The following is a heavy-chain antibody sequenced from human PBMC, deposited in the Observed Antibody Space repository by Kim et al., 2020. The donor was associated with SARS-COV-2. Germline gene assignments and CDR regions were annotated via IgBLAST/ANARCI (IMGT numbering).Heavy chain of an antibody. J-gene: IGHJ4*02. D-gene: IGHD2-15*01. CDR1: GGSLSSSSYY. CDR2: IYYTGTA. V-gene: IGHV4-39*01. Sequence: SETLSLTCTVSGGSLSSSSYYWGWIRQPPGKGLEWLASIYYTGTAYYYPSLKSRLTISVDTSKNQYSLRLTSVTAADTAAYYCAREESGAAGYEYWGQGTLVTVSS. CDR3: AREESGAAGYEY.